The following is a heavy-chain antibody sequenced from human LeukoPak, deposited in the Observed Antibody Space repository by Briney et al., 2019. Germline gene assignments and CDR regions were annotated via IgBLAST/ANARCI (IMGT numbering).Heavy chain of an antibody. V-gene: IGHV3-23*01. J-gene: IGHJ4*02. CDR2: ISGSGGST. CDR1: GFTFSSYA. D-gene: IGHD2-15*01. CDR3: AKKRQSSGAFDY. Sequence: GGSLRLSCAASGFTFSSYAMSWVRQAPGKGLEWVSAISGSGGSTYYADSVKGRFTISRVNSKNTLYLQMNSLRAEDTAVYYCAKKRQSSGAFDYWGQGTLVTVSS.